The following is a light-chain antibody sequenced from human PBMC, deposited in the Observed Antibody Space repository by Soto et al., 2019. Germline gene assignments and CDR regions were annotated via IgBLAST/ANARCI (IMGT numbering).Light chain of an antibody. J-gene: IGLJ3*02. Sequence: QSVLPQPPSASVTPGQRVTISCSGSSSTIGSNYVFWYQHLPGTAPKLLIYRNNQRPSGVPDLFSGSKSGTSASLAISGLRSEDEADYYCAAWDDSLSNWVFGGGTKRTVL. CDR3: AAWDDSLSNWV. CDR2: RNN. CDR1: SSTIGSNY. V-gene: IGLV1-47*01.